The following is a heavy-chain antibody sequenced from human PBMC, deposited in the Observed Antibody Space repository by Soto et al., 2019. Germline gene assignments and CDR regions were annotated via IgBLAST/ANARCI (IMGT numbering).Heavy chain of an antibody. CDR3: AKLTTVVIKGGDGTYGMDV. Sequence: GSLRLSCAASGFTFSSYGMHWVRQAPGKGLEWVAVISYDGSNKYYADSVKGRFTISRDNSKNTLYLQMNSLRAEDTAVYYCAKLTTVVIKGGDGTYGMDVWGQGTTVTVSS. CDR2: ISYDGSNK. D-gene: IGHD4-17*01. V-gene: IGHV3-30*18. J-gene: IGHJ6*02. CDR1: GFTFSSYG.